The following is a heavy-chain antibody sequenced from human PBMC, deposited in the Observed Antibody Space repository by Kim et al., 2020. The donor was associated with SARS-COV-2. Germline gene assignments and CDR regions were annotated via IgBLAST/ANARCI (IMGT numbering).Heavy chain of an antibody. J-gene: IGHJ4*02. D-gene: IGHD5-12*01. CDR3: AKRGYSTFPY. Sequence: TYYANSVKGRFTISRDSSKNTLSLHMDSLRAEDTAVYYCAKRGYSTFPYWGQGTLVTVSS. V-gene: IGHV3-23*01. CDR2: T.